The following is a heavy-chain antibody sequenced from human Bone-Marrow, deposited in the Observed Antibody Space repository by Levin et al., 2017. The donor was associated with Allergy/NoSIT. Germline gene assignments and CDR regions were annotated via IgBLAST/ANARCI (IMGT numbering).Heavy chain of an antibody. J-gene: IGHJ5*02. Sequence: GASVKVSCKASGYTFTSYYMHWVRQAPGQGLEWMGIINPSGGSTSYAQKFQGRVTMTRDTSTSTVYMELSSLRSEDTAVYYCARAVTRGSSWYRGWFDPWGQGTLVTVSS. CDR1: GYTFTSYY. CDR2: INPSGGST. D-gene: IGHD6-13*01. V-gene: IGHV1-46*01. CDR3: ARAVTRGSSWYRGWFDP.